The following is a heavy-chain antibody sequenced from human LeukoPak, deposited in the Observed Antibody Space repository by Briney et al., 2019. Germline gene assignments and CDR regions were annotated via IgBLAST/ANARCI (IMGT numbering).Heavy chain of an antibody. J-gene: IGHJ6*02. CDR2: ITGSGGNT. V-gene: IGHV3-23*01. Sequence: PSETLSLTCTVSGGSLSSGDYYWSWVRQAPGKGLEWVSVITGSGGNTYYADSVKGRFTISKDNSKNTVYLQMSSLRVDDTAVYYCAKAASSSWPSYYYGMDVWGQGTTVTVSS. D-gene: IGHD6-13*01. CDR3: AKAASSSWPSYYYGMDV. CDR1: GGSLSSGDYY.